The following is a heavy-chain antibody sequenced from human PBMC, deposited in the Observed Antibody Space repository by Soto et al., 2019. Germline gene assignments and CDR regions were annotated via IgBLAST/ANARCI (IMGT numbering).Heavy chain of an antibody. CDR3: AKDEGAEDDILTGYPLFDY. CDR2: ISYDGSAK. CDR1: GFNFRSYG. J-gene: IGHJ4*02. V-gene: IGHV3-30*18. Sequence: QVQLVESGGGVVQPGRSLRLSCAASGFNFRSYGMHWVRQAPGKGLEWVAVISYDGSAKWYVDSVKGRFTISRDTSKYILYLQMNSLRAEDTAVYYCAKDEGAEDDILTGYPLFDYRGQGILVTVSS. D-gene: IGHD3-9*01.